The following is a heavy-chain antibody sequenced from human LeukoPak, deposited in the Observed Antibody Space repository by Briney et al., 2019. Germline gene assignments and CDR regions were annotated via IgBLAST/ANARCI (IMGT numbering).Heavy chain of an antibody. CDR1: GGSISSYY. CDR2: IYYSGST. Sequence: PSETLPLTCTVSGGSISSYYWSWIRQPPGKGLEWIGYIYYSGSTNYNPSLKSRVTISVDTSKNQFSLKLSSVIAADTAVYYCAKTYYDFWSGHAPYDYWGQGTLVTVSS. V-gene: IGHV4-59*08. D-gene: IGHD3-3*01. CDR3: AKTYYDFWSGHAPYDY. J-gene: IGHJ4*02.